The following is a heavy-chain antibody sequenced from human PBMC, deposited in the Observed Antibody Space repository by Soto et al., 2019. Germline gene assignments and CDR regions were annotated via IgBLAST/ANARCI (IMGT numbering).Heavy chain of an antibody. J-gene: IGHJ4*02. V-gene: IGHV4-39*01. CDR1: GGSISSSSYY. D-gene: IGHD2-21*01. Sequence: QLQLQESGPGLVKPAKTLSLTCTVSGGSISSSSYYWGWIRQPPGKGLEWIGSIYYSGSTYYNPSLKSRVTISVDTSKNQFSLKLSSVTAADTAVYYCARLRWAQFPYFDYWGQGTLVTVSS. CDR3: ARLRWAQFPYFDY. CDR2: IYYSGST.